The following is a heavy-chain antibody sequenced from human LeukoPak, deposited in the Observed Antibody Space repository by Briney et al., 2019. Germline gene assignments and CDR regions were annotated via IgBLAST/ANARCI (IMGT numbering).Heavy chain of an antibody. CDR3: ARGDRGSHYDY. CDR2: MNPNSGNT. D-gene: IGHD1-26*01. CDR1: GYTFTSYD. Sequence: GASVKVSCKASGYTFTSYDINWVRQATGQGLEWLGWMNPNSGNTGYAQKFQGRVTITRDTSASTAYMDLSSLRSEDTAVYYCARGDRGSHYDYWGQGTLVTVSS. J-gene: IGHJ4*02. V-gene: IGHV1-8*03.